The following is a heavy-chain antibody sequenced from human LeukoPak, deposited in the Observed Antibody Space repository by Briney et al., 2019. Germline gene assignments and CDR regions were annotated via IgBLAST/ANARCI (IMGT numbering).Heavy chain of an antibody. J-gene: IGHJ4*02. CDR2: IYYSGNT. Sequence: PSETLSLTCTVSGGSISSYYWSWIRQPPGKGLEWIGSIYYSGNTYYNSSLKSRVTISLDTSKNQFSLKLSSVTAADTAVYYCARDPVVVTTFDYWGQGTLVTVSS. CDR1: GGSISSYY. V-gene: IGHV4-59*12. D-gene: IGHD3-22*01. CDR3: ARDPVVVTTFDY.